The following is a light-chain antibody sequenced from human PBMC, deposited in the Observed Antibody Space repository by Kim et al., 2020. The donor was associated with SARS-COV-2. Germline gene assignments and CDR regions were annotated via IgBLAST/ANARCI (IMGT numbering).Light chain of an antibody. V-gene: IGKV1-39*01. CDR2: AAS. Sequence: GYVGDGVPITCRASQSISAYLKWYRQKPGKAPNLLVDAASSLQSGVPSRFSGSGSGTDFTLTISSLQPEDFATYYCQQSYSTPHFGQGTRLEIK. J-gene: IGKJ5*01. CDR3: QQSYSTPH. CDR1: QSISAY.